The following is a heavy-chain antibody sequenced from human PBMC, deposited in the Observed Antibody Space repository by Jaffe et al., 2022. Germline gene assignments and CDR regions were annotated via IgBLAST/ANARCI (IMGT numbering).Heavy chain of an antibody. CDR2: ISWDGGST. V-gene: IGHV3-43D*04. CDR1: GFTFDDYA. J-gene: IGHJ6*03. CDR3: AKDIGDYGGNSYYYYYMDV. Sequence: EVQLVESGGVVVQPGGSLRLSCAASGFTFDDYAMHWVRQAPGKGLEWVSLISWDGGSTYYADSVKGRFTISRDNSKNSLYLQMNSLRAEDTALYYCAKDIGDYGGNSYYYYYMDVWGKGTTVTVSS. D-gene: IGHD4-17*01.